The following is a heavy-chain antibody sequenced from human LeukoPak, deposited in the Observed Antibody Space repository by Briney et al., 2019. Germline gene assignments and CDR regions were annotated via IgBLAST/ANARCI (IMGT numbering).Heavy chain of an antibody. V-gene: IGHV3-53*01. CDR3: AKGSSSSRPYYFDY. CDR1: GFTVSSNY. J-gene: IGHJ4*02. CDR2: IYSGGST. Sequence: GGSLRLSCAASGFTVSSNYMSWVRQAPGKGLEWVSVIYSGGSTYYADSVKGRFTISRDNSKNTLYLQMSSLRAEDTAVYYCAKGSSSSRPYYFDYWGQGTLVTVSS. D-gene: IGHD2-2*01.